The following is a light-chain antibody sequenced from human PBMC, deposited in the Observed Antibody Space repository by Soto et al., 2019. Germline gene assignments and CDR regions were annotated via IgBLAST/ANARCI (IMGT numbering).Light chain of an antibody. CDR3: NQYGSSALT. CDR1: QSGTSDA. J-gene: IGKJ4*01. Sequence: EIVLTQSPGTLSLSPGERVTLSCRASQSGTSDAFAWYQHKPGQAPKLLIDDASSSATGISDRFSGSGSGNVFTLIISRQDAEVFAVYYGNQYGSSALTGGGGTKVEI. CDR2: DAS. V-gene: IGKV3-20*01.